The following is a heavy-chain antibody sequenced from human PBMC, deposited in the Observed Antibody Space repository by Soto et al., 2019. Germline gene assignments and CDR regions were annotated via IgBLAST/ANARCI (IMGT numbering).Heavy chain of an antibody. J-gene: IGHJ4*02. Sequence: GGSLRLSCAASGFTFSNYWMSWVRQAPGKGLEWVANIKQDGSEKYYVDSVKGRFTISRDNAKNSLYLQMSSLRAEDTAVYYCARDRGSRHSDCWGQGTLVTVSS. V-gene: IGHV3-7*01. CDR2: IKQDGSEK. CDR1: GFTFSNYW. CDR3: ARDRGSRHSDC. D-gene: IGHD3-16*01.